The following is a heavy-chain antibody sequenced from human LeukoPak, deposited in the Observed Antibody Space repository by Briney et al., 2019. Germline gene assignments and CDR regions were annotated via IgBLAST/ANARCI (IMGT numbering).Heavy chain of an antibody. CDR1: GFTFSSYA. J-gene: IGHJ3*02. Sequence: PGGSLRLSCAASGFTFSSYAMSWVRQAPGKGLEWVSAISGSGGSTYYADSVKGRFTISRDNSKNTLYLQMNSLRAEDTAVYYCAKDITHYDFWSGPDAFDIWGQGTMVTVSS. V-gene: IGHV3-23*01. CDR2: ISGSGGST. D-gene: IGHD3-3*01. CDR3: AKDITHYDFWSGPDAFDI.